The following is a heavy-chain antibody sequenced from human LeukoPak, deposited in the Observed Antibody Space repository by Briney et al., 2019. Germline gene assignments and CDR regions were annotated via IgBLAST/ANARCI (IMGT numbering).Heavy chain of an antibody. CDR3: ARVPHLSGSYYFAFDI. D-gene: IGHD1-26*01. V-gene: IGHV3-53*01. CDR2: IYSGGST. CDR1: GFTVSSNY. Sequence: PGGSLRLSCAASGFTVSSNYMSWVRQAPGKGLEWVSVIYSGGSTYYADSVKGRFTISRDNYKNTLYLQMSSLRAEDTAVYYCARVPHLSGSYYFAFDIWGQGTMVTVSS. J-gene: IGHJ3*02.